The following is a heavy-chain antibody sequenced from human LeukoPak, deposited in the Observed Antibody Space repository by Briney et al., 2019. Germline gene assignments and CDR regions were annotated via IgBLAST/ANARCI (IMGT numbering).Heavy chain of an antibody. CDR1: GYTFTGYY. D-gene: IGHD3-10*01. Sequence: GASVKVSCKASGYTFTGYYMHWVRQAPGQGLEWMGWINPNSGGTNYAQKFQGRVTMTEDTSTDTAYMELSSLRSEDTAVYYCATDSGGTMVRGATTHYYYYGMDVWGQGTTVTVSS. V-gene: IGHV1-2*02. CDR3: ATDSGGTMVRGATTHYYYYGMDV. J-gene: IGHJ6*02. CDR2: INPNSGGT.